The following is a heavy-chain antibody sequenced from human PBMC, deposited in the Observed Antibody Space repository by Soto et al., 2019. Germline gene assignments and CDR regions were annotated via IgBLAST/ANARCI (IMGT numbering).Heavy chain of an antibody. V-gene: IGHV1-8*01. CDR1: GYTFTSYD. J-gene: IGHJ5*01. CDR2: MNPSNGNT. Sequence: QVHLVQSGAEVKKPGASVKVSCKASGYTFTSYDINWVRKATGQGLEWMGWMNPSNGNTGYAQKFQGRVTMTRNTSITTAYMEMGSLRSEDTAVYYCGGGHRHSGIYTGDSWGQGTLVTVSS. D-gene: IGHD1-26*01. CDR3: GGGHRHSGIYTGDS.